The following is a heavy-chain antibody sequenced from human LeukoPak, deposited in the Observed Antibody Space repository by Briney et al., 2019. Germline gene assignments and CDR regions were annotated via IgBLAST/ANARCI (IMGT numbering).Heavy chain of an antibody. CDR3: ARDSGSRDPPHFDY. V-gene: IGHV1-69*06. D-gene: IGHD3-22*01. CDR1: GGTFSNYA. Sequence: SVKVSCKASGGTFSNYAISWVRQAPGQGLEWMGGIIPIFGTANYAQKFRGRVTITADKSTRTAYMELSSLRSEDTAVYYCARDSGSRDPPHFDYWGQGTLVTVSS. J-gene: IGHJ4*02. CDR2: IIPIFGTA.